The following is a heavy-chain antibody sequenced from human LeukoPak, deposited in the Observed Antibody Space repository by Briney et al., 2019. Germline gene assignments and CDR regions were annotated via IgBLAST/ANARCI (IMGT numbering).Heavy chain of an antibody. CDR2: IKPKTDGGTT. J-gene: IGHJ4*02. V-gene: IGHV3-15*01. CDR1: GFTFTSAW. Sequence: PGGSLRLSCAASGFTFTSAWMNWVRQVPGKGLEWVGHIKPKTDGGTTDYAAPVKGRFTISRDDSKSTLYPQMDSLKTEDTAVYYCTRGHYGRWGQGTLVTVSS. D-gene: IGHD3-10*01. CDR3: TRGHYGR.